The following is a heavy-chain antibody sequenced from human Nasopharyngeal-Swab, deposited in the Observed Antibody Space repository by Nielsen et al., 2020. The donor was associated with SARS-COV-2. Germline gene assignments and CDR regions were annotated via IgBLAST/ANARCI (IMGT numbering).Heavy chain of an antibody. D-gene: IGHD6-13*01. J-gene: IGHJ6*02. Sequence: SETLSLTCTVSGCSISSGDYYWSWIRQPPGKGLEWIGYIYYSGSTYYNPSLKSRVTITVDTSKNQFSLKLSSVTAADTAVYYCAREGIRDYYGMDVWGQGTTVTVSS. V-gene: IGHV4-30-4*01. CDR1: GCSISSGDYY. CDR2: IYYSGST. CDR3: AREGIRDYYGMDV.